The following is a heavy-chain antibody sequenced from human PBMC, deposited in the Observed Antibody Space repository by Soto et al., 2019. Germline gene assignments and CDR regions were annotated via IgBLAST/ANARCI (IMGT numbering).Heavy chain of an antibody. CDR3: ASEGQPPAGTTLDN. CDR1: GSNFTSYA. CDR2: ITHDGVKK. J-gene: IGHJ4*02. D-gene: IGHD2-2*01. V-gene: IGHV3-30*04. Sequence: PGGSLRLSCAASGSNFTSYAMHWVRRAPGKGLEWVAVITHDGVKKYSADLVKGRFNISRDNSQNTLNAEMTRLSAEDTAVYYCASEGQPPAGTTLDNWGQGTLVTVSS.